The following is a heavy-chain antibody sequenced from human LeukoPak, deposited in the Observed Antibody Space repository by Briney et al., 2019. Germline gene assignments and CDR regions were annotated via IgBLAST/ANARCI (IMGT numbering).Heavy chain of an antibody. CDR2: ISSSGRTT. V-gene: IGHV3-48*03. Sequence: PGGSLRLSCAASGFTFSSYEVNWVRQAPGKGLEWVSYISSSGRTTYYADSVKGRFTISRDNAKNSLYLQTNSLRAEDTAVYYCARQTGSGLFILPGGQGTLVTVSS. CDR1: GFTFSSYE. CDR3: ARQTGSGLFILP. D-gene: IGHD3/OR15-3a*01. J-gene: IGHJ4*02.